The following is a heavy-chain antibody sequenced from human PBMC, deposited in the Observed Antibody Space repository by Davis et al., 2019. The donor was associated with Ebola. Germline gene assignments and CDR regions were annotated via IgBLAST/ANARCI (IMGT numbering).Heavy chain of an antibody. CDR1: GFTFSNYG. Sequence: GESLKISCAASGFTFSNYGMHWVRQAPGKGLEWVAVISYDGSDKYYAESVKGRFTISRDNSKNTLYLQMNSLRAEDTAVYYCAKGLLQSLYGMDVWGQETTVTASS. J-gene: IGHJ6*02. V-gene: IGHV3-30*18. CDR3: AKGLLQSLYGMDV. CDR2: ISYDGSDK. D-gene: IGHD6-19*01.